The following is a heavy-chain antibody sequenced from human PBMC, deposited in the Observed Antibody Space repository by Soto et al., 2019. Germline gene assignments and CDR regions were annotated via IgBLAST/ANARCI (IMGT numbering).Heavy chain of an antibody. CDR2: ISGSGGST. D-gene: IGHD3-3*01. CDR3: AKDSESRDYGFPFDP. CDR1: GFTFSSYA. Sequence: GGSLRLSCAASGFTFSSYAMSWVRQAPGKGLEWVSAISGSGGSTYYADSVKGRFTISRDNSKNTLYLQMNSLRAEDTAVYYCAKDSESRDYGFPFDPWGQGTLVTVSS. J-gene: IGHJ5*02. V-gene: IGHV3-23*01.